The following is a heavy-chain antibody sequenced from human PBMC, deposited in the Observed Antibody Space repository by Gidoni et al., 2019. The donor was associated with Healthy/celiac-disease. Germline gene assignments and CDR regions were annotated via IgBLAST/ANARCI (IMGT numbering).Heavy chain of an antibody. CDR3: ARHPDLHIVADWYFDL. J-gene: IGHJ2*01. CDR2: IYYSGST. CDR1: GGSISSYY. D-gene: IGHD2-21*01. Sequence: QVQLQESGPGLVKPSETLSLTCTVSGGSISSYYWSWIRQPPGKGLEWIGYIYYSGSTNYNPSLKSRVTISVDTSKNQFSLKLSSVTAADTAVYYCARHPDLHIVADWYFDLWGRGTLVTVSS. V-gene: IGHV4-59*08.